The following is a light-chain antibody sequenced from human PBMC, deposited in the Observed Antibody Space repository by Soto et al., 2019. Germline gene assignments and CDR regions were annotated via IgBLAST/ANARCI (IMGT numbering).Light chain of an antibody. CDR2: EGN. J-gene: IGLJ1*01. V-gene: IGLV2-23*01. Sequence: QSALTQPASVSGSPAQSITISCTGTSSDVGSYDLVSWYQQHPGKAPKLMIYEGNKRPSGVSNRFSGSKSGNTASLTISGLQAEDEADYYCCSYAGSNTYVFGTGTKVTVL. CDR1: SSDVGSYDL. CDR3: CSYAGSNTYV.